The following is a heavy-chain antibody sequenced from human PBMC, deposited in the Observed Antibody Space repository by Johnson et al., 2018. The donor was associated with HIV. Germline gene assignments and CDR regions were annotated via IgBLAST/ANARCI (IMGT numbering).Heavy chain of an antibody. CDR1: GFTFSDYY. Sequence: EVQLVESGGGLVKPGGSLRLSCAASGFTFSDYYMSWIRQAPGKGLEWVGRTRNKANSYTTEYAASVKGRFTISRDDSKNSLYLQMNSLKTEDTAVYYCARWEYYYGSSGYDAFDIWGQGTMVTVSS. V-gene: IGHV3-72*01. CDR2: TRNKANSYTT. D-gene: IGHD3-22*01. CDR3: ARWEYYYGSSGYDAFDI. J-gene: IGHJ3*02.